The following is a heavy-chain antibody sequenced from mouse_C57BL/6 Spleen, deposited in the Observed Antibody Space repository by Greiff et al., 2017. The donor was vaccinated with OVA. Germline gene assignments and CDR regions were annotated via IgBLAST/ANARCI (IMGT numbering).Heavy chain of an antibody. CDR1: GYTFTSYW. Sequence: VQLQQPGAELVRPGSSVKLSCKASGYTFTSYWMHWVKQRPIQGLEWIGNIDPSDSETHYNQKFKDKATLTVDKSSSTAYMQLSSLTSEDSAVYYCARDPYGSSYVTPAYWGQGTLVTVSA. V-gene: IGHV1-52*01. CDR2: IDPSDSET. CDR3: ARDPYGSSYVTPAY. D-gene: IGHD1-1*01. J-gene: IGHJ3*01.